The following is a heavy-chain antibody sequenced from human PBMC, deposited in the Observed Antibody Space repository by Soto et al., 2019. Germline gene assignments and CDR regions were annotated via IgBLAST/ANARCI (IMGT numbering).Heavy chain of an antibody. V-gene: IGHV1-69*01. CDR2: IIPIFGTE. J-gene: IGHJ6*02. Sequence: QVQLVQSGAEVKKPGSSVKVSCKVSGVTFSSHSINWVRQAPGQGPEWMGWIIPIFGTENYAQKFQGRDTITADESTSTAYMELSSLTSEDTALYYCSTSVYCSTTRCYYYYGLDVWGQGTTVIVSS. CDR3: STSVYCSTTRCYYYYGLDV. CDR1: GVTFSSHS. D-gene: IGHD2-2*01.